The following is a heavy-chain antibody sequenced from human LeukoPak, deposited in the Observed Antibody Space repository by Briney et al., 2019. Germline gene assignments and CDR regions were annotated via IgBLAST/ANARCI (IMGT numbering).Heavy chain of an antibody. Sequence: PSETLSLTCTVSGGSIRTYYWTWIRQPVGKRPEWIGRINSSGDTDYNASLKSRVTMSVDPSRNQFSLKLNFVTAADTAVYFCTRAMSIAARLQTIFDYWGQGTLVTVSS. V-gene: IGHV4-4*07. CDR2: INSSGDT. D-gene: IGHD6-6*01. J-gene: IGHJ4*02. CDR1: GGSIRTYY. CDR3: TRAMSIAARLQTIFDY.